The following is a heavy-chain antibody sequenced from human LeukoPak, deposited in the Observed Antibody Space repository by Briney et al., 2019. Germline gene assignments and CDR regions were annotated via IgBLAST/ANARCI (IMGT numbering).Heavy chain of an antibody. CDR3: AREAIDIVVVPAAPHFDY. V-gene: IGHV3-30*03. D-gene: IGHD2-2*01. CDR2: ISYDGSNK. J-gene: IGHJ4*02. Sequence: GRSLRLSCAASGFTFSSYGMHWVRQAPGKGLEWVAVISYDGSNKYYADSVKGRFTISRDNSKNTLYLQMNSLRAEDTAVYYCAREAIDIVVVPAAPHFDYWGQGTLVTVSS. CDR1: GFTFSSYG.